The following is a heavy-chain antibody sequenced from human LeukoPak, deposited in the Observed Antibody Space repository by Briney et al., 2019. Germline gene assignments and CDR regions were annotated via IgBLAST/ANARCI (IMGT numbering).Heavy chain of an antibody. V-gene: IGHV3-73*01. CDR1: GFTFSGSA. D-gene: IGHD5-12*01. CDR3: TSVVATGDY. CDR2: IRSKANSYAT. J-gene: IGHJ4*02. Sequence: GGSLRLSCAASGFTFSGSAMHWVRQASGKGLEWVGRIRSKANSYATAYAASVKGRFTISRDDSKNTACLQMNSLKTEDTAVYYCTSVVATGDYWGQGTLVTVSS.